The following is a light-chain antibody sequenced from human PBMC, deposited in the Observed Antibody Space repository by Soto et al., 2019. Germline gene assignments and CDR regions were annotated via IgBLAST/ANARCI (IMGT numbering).Light chain of an antibody. CDR1: QSISSW. CDR2: AAS. J-gene: IGKJ2*01. Sequence: DIQMTQSPSTLSASVGDRVTITCRASQSISSWLAWYQQKPGKAPKLLIYAASSLESGVPSRFSGSGSGTDFTLTISSLQPDDFATYYCQQYNSYPMYTFGQGTKLEIK. CDR3: QQYNSYPMYT. V-gene: IGKV1-5*01.